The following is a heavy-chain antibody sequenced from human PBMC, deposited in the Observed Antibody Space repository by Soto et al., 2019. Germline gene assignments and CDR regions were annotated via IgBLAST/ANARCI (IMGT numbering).Heavy chain of an antibody. V-gene: IGHV1-2*04. Sequence: ASVKVSCKASVYTFTGYYMHWVRQAPRQGLEWMGWINPNSGGTNYAQKFQGWVTMTRDTSISTAYMELSRLRSDDTAVYYCARELPITGVRYGMDVWGQGTTVTVSS. J-gene: IGHJ6*02. D-gene: IGHD3-10*01. CDR3: ARELPITGVRYGMDV. CDR1: VYTFTGYY. CDR2: INPNSGGT.